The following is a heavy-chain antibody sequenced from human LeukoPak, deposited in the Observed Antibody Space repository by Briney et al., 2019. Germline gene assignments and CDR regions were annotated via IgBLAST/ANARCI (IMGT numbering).Heavy chain of an antibody. Sequence: SETLSLTCTVSGGSISSYSWSWIRQPPGKGLEWIGYIYYSGSTNYNPSLKSRVTISVDTSRNQFSLKLSSVTAADTAVYYCARIMGRDAFDIWGQGTMVTVSS. CDR1: GGSISSYS. CDR3: ARIMGRDAFDI. J-gene: IGHJ3*02. D-gene: IGHD2-8*01. CDR2: IYYSGST. V-gene: IGHV4-59*08.